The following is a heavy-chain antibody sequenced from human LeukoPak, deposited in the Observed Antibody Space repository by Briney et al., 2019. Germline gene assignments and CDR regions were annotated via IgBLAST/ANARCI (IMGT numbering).Heavy chain of an antibody. CDR1: GGSISSSSYY. Sequence: PSETLSLTCTVSGGSISSSSYYWGWIRQPPGKGLEWIGSIYYSGSTYYNPSLKSRVTISVDTSKNQFSLKLSSVTAADTAVYYCARQGIAVAGTFSDAFDIWGQGTMVTVSS. D-gene: IGHD6-19*01. V-gene: IGHV4-39*01. CDR3: ARQGIAVAGTFSDAFDI. J-gene: IGHJ3*02. CDR2: IYYSGST.